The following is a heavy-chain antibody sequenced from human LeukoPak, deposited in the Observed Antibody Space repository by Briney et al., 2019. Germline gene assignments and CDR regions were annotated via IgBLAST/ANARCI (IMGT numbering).Heavy chain of an antibody. J-gene: IGHJ4*02. CDR1: GFTFSNYA. CDR3: AKAGTTTISYFDY. CDR2: ISGSGVRT. D-gene: IGHD1/OR15-1a*01. V-gene: IGHV3-23*01. Sequence: PGGSLRLSCAASGFTFSNYAMNWVRQAPGKGLEWVSAISGSGVRTYYADSVKGRFTISRDNSKNTLYLQVNSLRAEDTAVYYCAKAGTTTISYFDYWGQGTLVTVSS.